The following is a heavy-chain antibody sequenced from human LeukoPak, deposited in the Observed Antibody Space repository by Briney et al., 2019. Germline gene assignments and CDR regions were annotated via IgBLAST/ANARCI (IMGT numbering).Heavy chain of an antibody. CDR3: ARTYSSSDEFDY. J-gene: IGHJ4*02. Sequence: RASVKVSCKASGYTFTSYYIHWVRQAPGQGLEWMRIINPSGGSTTYAQKFQGRVAMTRDTSTSRVYMEVSSLRSEDTAVYYCARTYSSSDEFDYWGQGTLVTVSS. D-gene: IGHD6-13*01. V-gene: IGHV1-46*01. CDR2: INPSGGST. CDR1: GYTFTSYY.